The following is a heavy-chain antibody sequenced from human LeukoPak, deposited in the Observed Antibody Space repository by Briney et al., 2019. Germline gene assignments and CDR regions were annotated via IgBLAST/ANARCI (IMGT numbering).Heavy chain of an antibody. CDR1: GVAFSTTS. Sequence: GGSLRLSCAASGVAFSTTSMSWVRQAPGKGLEWVSVISGSGDITYFADSVKGRFTISRDNSRNTLYLQMDSLRADDTAMYYCAKANTRPYNWFDPWGQGTLVTVSS. J-gene: IGHJ5*02. CDR2: ISGSGDIT. V-gene: IGHV3-23*01. CDR3: AKANTRPYNWFDP. D-gene: IGHD2-2*01.